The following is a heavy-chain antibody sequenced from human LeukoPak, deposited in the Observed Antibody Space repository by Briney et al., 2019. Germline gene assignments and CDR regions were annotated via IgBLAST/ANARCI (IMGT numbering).Heavy chain of an antibody. D-gene: IGHD5-12*01. J-gene: IGHJ4*02. V-gene: IGHV1-69*06. Sequence: SVKVSCKASGGTFSSYAISWVRQVPGQGLEWMGGIIPIFGTANYAQKFQGRVTITADKSTSTAYMELSSLRSEDTAVYYCARFLVAAGYFDYWGQGTLVTVSS. CDR3: ARFLVAAGYFDY. CDR2: IIPIFGTA. CDR1: GGTFSSYA.